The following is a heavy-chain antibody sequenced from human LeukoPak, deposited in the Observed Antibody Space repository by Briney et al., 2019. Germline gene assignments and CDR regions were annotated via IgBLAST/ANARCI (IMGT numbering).Heavy chain of an antibody. J-gene: IGHJ6*04. Sequence: PGGSLRLSCAASGFTFSNAWMSWVRQAPGKGLEWVGRIKIKTDGGTTDYAAPVKGRFTISRDDSKNTLYLQMNSLKTEDTAVYYCTAAPYYDFWSGPLPDVWGKGTTVTVSS. V-gene: IGHV3-15*01. CDR3: TAAPYYDFWSGPLPDV. CDR1: GFTFSNAW. D-gene: IGHD3-3*01. CDR2: IKIKTDGGTT.